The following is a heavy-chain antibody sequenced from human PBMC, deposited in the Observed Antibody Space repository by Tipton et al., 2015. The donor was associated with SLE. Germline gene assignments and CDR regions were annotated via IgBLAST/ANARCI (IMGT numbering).Heavy chain of an antibody. CDR3: ARWRRVSTTGPNGFDV. Sequence: TLSLTCTVSGGPLSSSDYNWGWIRQPPGKGLEWIGSITYSGTTYYIPSLQSRVTISKDTSKNQFSLNLSSVTAADTAVYYCARWRRVSTTGPNGFDVWGQGTMVTVSS. V-gene: IGHV4-39*07. CDR1: GGPLSSSDYN. J-gene: IGHJ3*01. D-gene: IGHD3-22*01. CDR2: ITYSGTT.